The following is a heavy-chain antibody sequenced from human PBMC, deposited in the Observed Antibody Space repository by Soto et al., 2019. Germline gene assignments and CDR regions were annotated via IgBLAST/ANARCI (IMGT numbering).Heavy chain of an antibody. Sequence: GESLKISCKGSGYSFTSYWIGWVRQMPGKGLEWMGIIYPGDSDTRYSPSFQGQVTISADKSISTAYLQWSSLKASDTAMYYCARCPGGYCTNGVCYIRSDYYYYYYMDVWGKGTTVTVSS. D-gene: IGHD2-8*01. J-gene: IGHJ6*03. V-gene: IGHV5-51*01. CDR2: IYPGDSDT. CDR3: ARCPGGYCTNGVCYIRSDYYYYYYMDV. CDR1: GYSFTSYW.